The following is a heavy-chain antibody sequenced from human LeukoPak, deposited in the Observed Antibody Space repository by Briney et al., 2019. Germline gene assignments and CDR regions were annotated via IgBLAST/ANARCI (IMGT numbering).Heavy chain of an antibody. J-gene: IGHJ4*02. Sequence: SETLSLTCAVYGGSFSGYYWSWIRQPPGKGLEWIGEINHSGSTNYNPSLKSRVTISVDTSKNQFSLKLSSVTAADTAVYYCARVRFVALDYWGQGTLVTVSS. V-gene: IGHV4-34*01. D-gene: IGHD2-15*01. CDR2: INHSGST. CDR1: GGSFSGYY. CDR3: ARVRFVALDY.